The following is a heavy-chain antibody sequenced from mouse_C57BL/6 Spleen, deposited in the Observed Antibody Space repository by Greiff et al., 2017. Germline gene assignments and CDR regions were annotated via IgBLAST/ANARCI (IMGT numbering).Heavy chain of an antibody. J-gene: IGHJ2*01. CDR1: GYTFTSYW. CDR3: ARSRTAEATEFDY. CDR2: IIPGSGDT. D-gene: IGHD3-2*02. Sequence: QVQLQQSGAELAKPGASVKLSCKASGYTFTSYWMHWVNQRPGQGLEWIGYIIPGSGDTKYNEKFKGKATLTADKSSSTAYMQLSSLTSEDSALYYWARSRTAEATEFDYWGQGTTLTVSS. V-gene: IGHV1-7*01.